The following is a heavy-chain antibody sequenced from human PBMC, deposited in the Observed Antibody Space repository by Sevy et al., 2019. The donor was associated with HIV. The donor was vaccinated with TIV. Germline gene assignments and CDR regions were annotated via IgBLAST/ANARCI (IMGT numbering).Heavy chain of an antibody. CDR3: TRASYSYYYGMDV. Sequence: GGSLRLSCTTSGFTFGDYAMSWVRQAPGKGLEWVGFIRGKGNGGTTEYAASVKGRFTISRDDSKSIAYLQMNSLKTEDTAVYYCTRASYSYYYGMDVWGQGTTVTVSS. J-gene: IGHJ6*02. CDR2: IRGKGNGGTT. CDR1: GFTFGDYA. V-gene: IGHV3-49*04.